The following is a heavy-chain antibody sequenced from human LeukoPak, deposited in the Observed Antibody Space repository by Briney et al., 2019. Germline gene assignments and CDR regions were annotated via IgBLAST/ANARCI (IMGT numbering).Heavy chain of an antibody. J-gene: IGHJ4*02. Sequence: SETLSLTCAVSGYSISSGYYWGWIRQPPGKGLEWIGEINHSGSTNYNPSLKSRVTISVDTSKNQFSLKLSSVTAADTAVYYCATMGYCTSTTCPRVFDYWGQGILVTVSS. V-gene: IGHV4-38-2*01. CDR1: GYSISSGYY. CDR3: ATMGYCTSTTCPRVFDY. D-gene: IGHD2-2*01. CDR2: INHSGST.